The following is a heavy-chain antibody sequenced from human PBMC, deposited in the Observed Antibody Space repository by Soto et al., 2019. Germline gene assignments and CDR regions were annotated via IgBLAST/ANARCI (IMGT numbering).Heavy chain of an antibody. J-gene: IGHJ4*02. CDR3: ASVHQLYISGLKAYYLDY. CDR1: GGTFSSYA. D-gene: IGHD6-19*01. V-gene: IGHV1-69*13. Sequence: SVKVSCKASGGTFSSYAISWVRQAPGQGLEWMGGIIPIFGTANYAQKFKGRVTITADESTSTAYMEMSSQRYEDTAAYYSASVHQLYISGLKAYYLDYWGQGTLFTFSS. CDR2: IIPIFGTA.